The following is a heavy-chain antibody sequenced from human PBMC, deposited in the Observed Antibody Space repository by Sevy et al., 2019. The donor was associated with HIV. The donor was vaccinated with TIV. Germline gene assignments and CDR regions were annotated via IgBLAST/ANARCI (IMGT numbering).Heavy chain of an antibody. CDR3: TRQSDGSSWYSKWFDP. Sequence: GGSLRLSCAASGFTFSGSAMHWVRQASGKGLEWVGRIRSKANSYATAYAASGKGRFTISRDDSKNTAYLQMNSLKTEDTAVYYCTRQSDGSSWYSKWFDPWGQGTLVTVSS. D-gene: IGHD6-13*01. V-gene: IGHV3-73*01. CDR1: GFTFSGSA. CDR2: IRSKANSYAT. J-gene: IGHJ5*02.